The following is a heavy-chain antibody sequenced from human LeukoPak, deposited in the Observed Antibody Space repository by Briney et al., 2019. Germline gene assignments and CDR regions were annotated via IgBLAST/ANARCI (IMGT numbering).Heavy chain of an antibody. CDR3: ARGRARRYYDSSATPFDY. D-gene: IGHD3-22*01. V-gene: IGHV4-34*01. J-gene: IGHJ4*02. CDR1: GGSFSGYY. CDR2: INHSGST. Sequence: SETLSLTCAVYGGSFSGYYWSWIRQPPGKGLEWIGEINHSGSTNYNPSLKSRVTISVGTSKNQFSLKLSSVTAADTAVYYCARGRARRYYDSSATPFDYWGQGTLVTVSS.